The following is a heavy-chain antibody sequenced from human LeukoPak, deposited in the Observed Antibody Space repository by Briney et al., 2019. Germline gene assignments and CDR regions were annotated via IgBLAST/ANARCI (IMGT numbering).Heavy chain of an antibody. CDR3: ARHWEAYGDLAY. D-gene: IGHD4-17*01. Sequence: PSETLSLTCTVSGGSISSSSYCWGWIRQPPGKGLVWIGSIYYSGSTYYKPSLKSRVTISVDTSKNQFSLKLSSVTAADTAVYYCARHWEAYGDLAYWGQGTLVTVSS. CDR1: GGSISSSSYC. J-gene: IGHJ4*02. V-gene: IGHV4-39*01. CDR2: IYYSGST.